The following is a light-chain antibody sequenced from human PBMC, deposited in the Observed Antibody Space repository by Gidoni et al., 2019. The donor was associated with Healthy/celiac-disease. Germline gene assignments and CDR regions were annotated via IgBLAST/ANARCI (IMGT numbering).Light chain of an antibody. Sequence: DIQLTHSPSFLSASVGDRVTITCRASQGISSYLAWYQQKPGKAPKLLIYAASTLQSGVPSRFSGSGSGTEFTLTISSLHPEDFATYYCQQRNSYPFTFGPGTKVDIK. CDR3: QQRNSYPFT. J-gene: IGKJ3*01. V-gene: IGKV1-9*01. CDR2: AAS. CDR1: QGISSY.